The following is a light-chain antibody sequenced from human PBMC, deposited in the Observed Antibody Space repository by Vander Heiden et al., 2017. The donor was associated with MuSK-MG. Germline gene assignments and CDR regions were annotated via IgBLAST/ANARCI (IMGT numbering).Light chain of an antibody. V-gene: IGKV1-39*01. CDR2: ATS. CDR3: QQRDSVPHT. Sequence: DIQMAQSPSSLPASVGDGVTITCRASQSISSYLNWYQQKPGKAPRLLIFATSTLQSGVPSRFSGSGSGTDFTLSISRLQPEDFATYYCQQRDSVPHTFGQGTKLEIK. J-gene: IGKJ2*01. CDR1: QSISSY.